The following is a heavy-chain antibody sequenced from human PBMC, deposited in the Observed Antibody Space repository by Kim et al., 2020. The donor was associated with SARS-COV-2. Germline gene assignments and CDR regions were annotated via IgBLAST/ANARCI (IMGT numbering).Heavy chain of an antibody. V-gene: IGHV3-23*01. CDR1: GFTFSSYA. CDR2: ISGSGGST. CDR3: AKLAGQYSSHPLFY. J-gene: IGHJ4*02. Sequence: GGSPRLSCAASGFTFSSYAMSWVRQAPGKGLEWVSAISGSGGSTYYADSVKGRFTISRDNSKNTLYLQMNSLRAEDTAVYYCAKLAGQYSSHPLFYWGQGTLVTVSS. D-gene: IGHD6-19*01.